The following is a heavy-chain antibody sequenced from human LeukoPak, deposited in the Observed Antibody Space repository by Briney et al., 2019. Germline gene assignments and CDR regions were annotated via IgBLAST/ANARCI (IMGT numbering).Heavy chain of an antibody. CDR3: ARGAYGSGSYCVGNPIDY. CDR1: GFTFSSYG. D-gene: IGHD3-10*01. V-gene: IGHV3-33*01. Sequence: PGGSLRLSCAASGFTFSSYGMHWVRQAPGKGLEWVAVIWYDGSNKYYADSVKGRFTISRDNSKNTLYLQMNSLRAEDTAVYYCARGAYGSGSYCVGNPIDYWGQGTLVTVSS. CDR2: IWYDGSNK. J-gene: IGHJ4*02.